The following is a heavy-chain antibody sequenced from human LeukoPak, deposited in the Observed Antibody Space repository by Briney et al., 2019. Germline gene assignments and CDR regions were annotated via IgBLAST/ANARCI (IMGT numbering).Heavy chain of an antibody. CDR1: GYTFTGYY. CDR2: INPNSGGT. J-gene: IGHJ4*02. V-gene: IGHV1-2*02. Sequence: GASVKVSCKASGYTFTGYYMHWVRQAPGQGLEWMGWINPNSGGTNYAQKFQGRVTMTRDTSISTAYMELSRLRSDDTAVYYCARDYIGDGYNSGIHYWGQGTLVTVSS. CDR3: ARDYIGDGYNSGIHY. D-gene: IGHD5-24*01.